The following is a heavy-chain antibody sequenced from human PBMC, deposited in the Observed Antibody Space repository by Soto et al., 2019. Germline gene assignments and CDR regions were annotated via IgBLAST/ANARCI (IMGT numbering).Heavy chain of an antibody. J-gene: IGHJ4*02. CDR2: IIPTLGTA. CDR1: GGTFSNYA. V-gene: IGHV1-69*13. Sequence: SVKVSCKASGGTFSNYAFSWVRQAPGQGLEWMGGIIPTLGTANYAQKFQGRVTITADESTSTAYMELSSPRSEDTAVYYCATYYNSGVFHFGYWGQGTLVTVSS. D-gene: IGHD2-8*01. CDR3: ATYYNSGVFHFGY.